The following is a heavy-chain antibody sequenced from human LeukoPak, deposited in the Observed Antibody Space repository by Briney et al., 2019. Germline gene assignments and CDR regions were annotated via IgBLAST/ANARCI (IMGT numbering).Heavy chain of an antibody. V-gene: IGHV3-9*01. D-gene: IGHD6-19*01. CDR3: AKDLGGAVAGTDYYYGMDV. J-gene: IGHJ6*02. CDR1: GFTFDDYA. CDR2: ISWNSGSI. Sequence: GGSLRLSCAASGFTFDDYAMHWVRQAPGKGLEWVSGISWNSGSIGYADSVKGRFTISRDNAKNSLYLQMNSLRAEDTALYYCAKDLGGAVAGTDYYYGMDVWGQGTTVTVSS.